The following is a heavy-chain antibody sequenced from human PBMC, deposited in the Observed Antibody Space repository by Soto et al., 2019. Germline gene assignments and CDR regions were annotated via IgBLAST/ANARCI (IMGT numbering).Heavy chain of an antibody. Sequence: PGESLKISCKGSGYSFAGYWIGWVRQMPGKGLDWMGVIYPGDSDTRYSPSFHGQVTISADKSISTTYLQWDTLKPSDTAIYFCASDSHCDGGNCPMGGFDMWGQGTMVT. J-gene: IGHJ3*02. D-gene: IGHD2-15*01. V-gene: IGHV5-51*01. CDR2: IYPGDSDT. CDR3: ASDSHCDGGNCPMGGFDM. CDR1: GYSFAGYW.